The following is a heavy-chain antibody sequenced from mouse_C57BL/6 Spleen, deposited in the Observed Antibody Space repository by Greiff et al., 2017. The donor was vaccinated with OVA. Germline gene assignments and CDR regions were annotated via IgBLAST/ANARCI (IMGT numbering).Heavy chain of an antibody. V-gene: IGHV1-36*01. CDR1: GYTFTDYW. CDR3: ARWGDGYSFDY. Sequence: EVQLQQSGPVLVKPGTSVKMSCKASGYTFTDYWMRWVKQSPGQGLEWIGLVYPCSGGTNYNQKFKGKATLTADKSSSTAYMELSSLTSEDSAVYYCARWGDGYSFDYWGQGTTLTVSS. D-gene: IGHD2-3*01. CDR2: VYPCSGGT. J-gene: IGHJ2*01.